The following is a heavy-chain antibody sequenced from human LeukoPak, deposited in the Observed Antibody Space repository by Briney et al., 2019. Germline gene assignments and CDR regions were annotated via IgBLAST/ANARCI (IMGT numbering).Heavy chain of an antibody. CDR1: GFTFSSYA. CDR2: ISSNGGST. J-gene: IGHJ4*02. D-gene: IGHD3-22*01. Sequence: GGSLRLSCAASGFTFSSYAMHWVRQAPGKGLEYVSAISSNGGSTYYANSVKGRFTISRDNSRNTLYLQMGSLRAEDMAVYYYARDPDSSGYSDYWGQGTLVTVSS. V-gene: IGHV3-64*01. CDR3: ARDPDSSGYSDY.